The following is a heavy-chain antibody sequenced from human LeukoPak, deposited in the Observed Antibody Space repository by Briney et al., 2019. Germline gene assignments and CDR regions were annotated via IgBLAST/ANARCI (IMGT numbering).Heavy chain of an antibody. CDR3: ARVGGSYWAWSDP. CDR2: IKQEGSDK. J-gene: IGHJ5*02. Sequence: PGGSLRLSCAASGFTFSSYWINWVRQAPGKGLEWVANIKQEGSDKYYVDSVKGRLTISRDNAKNSLYLQMKSLRAEDTAVYYCARVGGSYWAWSDPGGQASLVTVSS. V-gene: IGHV3-7*01. CDR1: GFTFSSYW. D-gene: IGHD1-26*01.